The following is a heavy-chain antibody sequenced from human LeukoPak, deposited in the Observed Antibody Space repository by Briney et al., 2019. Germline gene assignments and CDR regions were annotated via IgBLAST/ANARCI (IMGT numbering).Heavy chain of an antibody. Sequence: ASVKVSCKASGYTFTSYYMLWVRQAPGQGLEWMGIINPSGGSTSYAQKFQGRVTMTRDTSTSTVYMELSSLRSEDTAVYYCARQDTAMVTTYYFDYWGQGTLVTVSS. D-gene: IGHD5-18*01. J-gene: IGHJ4*02. V-gene: IGHV1-46*01. CDR3: ARQDTAMVTTYYFDY. CDR1: GYTFTSYY. CDR2: INPSGGST.